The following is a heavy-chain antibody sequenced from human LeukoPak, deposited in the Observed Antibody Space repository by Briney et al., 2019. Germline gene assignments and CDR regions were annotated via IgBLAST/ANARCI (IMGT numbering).Heavy chain of an antibody. CDR2: IYYSGST. J-gene: IGHJ3*02. Sequence: SETLSLTCTVSGGSISSHCWSWIRQPSGKGLEWIGYIYYSGSTNYNPSLKSRVTISVDTSKNQFSLKLSSVTAADTAVYYCARGDCSSTSCYKAPDAFDIWGQGTMVTVSS. V-gene: IGHV4-59*11. CDR1: GGSISSHC. CDR3: ARGDCSSTSCYKAPDAFDI. D-gene: IGHD2-2*02.